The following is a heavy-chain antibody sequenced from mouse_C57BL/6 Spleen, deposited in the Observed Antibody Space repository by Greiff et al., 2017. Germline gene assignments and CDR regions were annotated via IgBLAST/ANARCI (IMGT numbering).Heavy chain of an antibody. Sequence: QVQLQQPGAELVKPGASVKLSCTASGYTFTSYWMQWVNQRPGQGLEWIGEIDPSDSYTNYNQKFKGKATLTVDTSSSTAYMQLSSLTSEDSAVYYCARDPGGFAYWGQGTLVTVSA. CDR3: ARDPGGFAY. J-gene: IGHJ3*01. V-gene: IGHV1-50*01. CDR2: IDPSDSYT. CDR1: GYTFTSYW.